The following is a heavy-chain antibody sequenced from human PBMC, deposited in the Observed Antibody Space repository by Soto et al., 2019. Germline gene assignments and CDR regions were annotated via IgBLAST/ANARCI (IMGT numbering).Heavy chain of an antibody. CDR1: GGTFSSYA. Sequence: SVKVSCKASGGTFSSYAISWVRQAPGQGLEWMGGIIPIFGTANYAQKFQGRVTITADKSTSTAYMELSSLRSEDTAVYYCARVSPWAAAGTNWFDPWGQGTLVTVSS. J-gene: IGHJ5*02. CDR2: IIPIFGTA. V-gene: IGHV1-69*06. CDR3: ARVSPWAAAGTNWFDP. D-gene: IGHD6-13*01.